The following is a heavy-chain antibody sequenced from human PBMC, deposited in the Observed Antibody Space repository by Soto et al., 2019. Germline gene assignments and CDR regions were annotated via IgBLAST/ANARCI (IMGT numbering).Heavy chain of an antibody. J-gene: IGHJ4*02. CDR3: ARGRGNWYYAY. CDR2: INHNGST. D-gene: IGHD1-7*01. CDR1: GESFSGYY. V-gene: IGHV4-34*01. Sequence: QVQLQQWGAGLLKPSETLSLTCAVYGESFSGYYWSWIRQPPGKGLEWIGQINHNGSTNYNPSLRRRATISGDTSKNQFSLKVISVTAADTAVYYGARGRGNWYYAYWGQGTLVTVSA.